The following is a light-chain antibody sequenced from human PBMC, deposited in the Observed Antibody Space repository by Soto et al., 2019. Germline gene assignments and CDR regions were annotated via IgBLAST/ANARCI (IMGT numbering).Light chain of an antibody. CDR3: QQYHIWPPWT. CDR1: QSLVHSDGNTY. J-gene: IGKJ1*01. Sequence: VMTHTQLSSPVTLGQAASISCRSGQSLVHSDGNTYLSWLQQRPGQPPRLXLYGASTRATDIPARFSGSGSGTDFTLTISSLQSEDFAFYFCQQYHIWPPWTFGQGTNVDIK. V-gene: IGKV2-24*01. CDR2: GAS.